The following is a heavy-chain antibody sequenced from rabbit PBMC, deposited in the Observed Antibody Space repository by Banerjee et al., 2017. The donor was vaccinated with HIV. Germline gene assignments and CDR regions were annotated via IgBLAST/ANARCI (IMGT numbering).Heavy chain of an antibody. CDR1: GFALSSYYY. Sequence: QSLEESGGDLVKPGTSLTLTCTASGFALSSYYYMCWVRQAPGKGLEWIACIYTGSSGSTYYANWAKGRFTISKTSSTTVTLQMTSLTAADTATYFCARGVYASTSGYPYYFNLWGQGTLVTVS. D-gene: IGHD1-1*01. CDR3: ARGVYASTSGYPYYFNL. CDR2: IYTGSSGST. J-gene: IGHJ4*01. V-gene: IGHV1S40*01.